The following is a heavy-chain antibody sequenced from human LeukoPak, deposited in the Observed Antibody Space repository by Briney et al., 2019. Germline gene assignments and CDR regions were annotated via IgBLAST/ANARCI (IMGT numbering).Heavy chain of an antibody. CDR2: INPNSGGT. Sequence: ASVKVSCKASGYTFTGYYMHWVRQAPGQGLEWMGWINPNSGGTNYAQKFQGWVTMTRDTSISTACMELSRLRSDDTAVYYCARDASFVPAAINYYYGMDVWGQGTTVTVSS. J-gene: IGHJ6*02. D-gene: IGHD2-2*01. V-gene: IGHV1-2*04. CDR1: GYTFTGYY. CDR3: ARDASFVPAAINYYYGMDV.